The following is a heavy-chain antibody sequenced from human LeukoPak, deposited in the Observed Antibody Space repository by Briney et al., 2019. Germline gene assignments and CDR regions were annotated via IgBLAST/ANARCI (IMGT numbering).Heavy chain of an antibody. J-gene: IGHJ6*02. Sequence: GGSLRLSCAASGFTFSSYTMNWVRQAPGKGLEWVSSLSSSGSYIYFADSVKGRFTISRDNAQNSLYLQMNSLRAEDTAVYYCARAANLCLDVWGQGTTVTVSS. V-gene: IGHV3-21*01. CDR1: GFTFSSYT. CDR2: LSSSGSYI. CDR3: ARAANLCLDV.